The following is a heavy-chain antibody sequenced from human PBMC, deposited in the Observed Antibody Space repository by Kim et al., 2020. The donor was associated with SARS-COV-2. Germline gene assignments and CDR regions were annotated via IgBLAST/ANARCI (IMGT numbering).Heavy chain of an antibody. V-gene: IGHV4-38-2*02. D-gene: IGHD5-18*01. CDR1: GYSISSGYY. CDR2: IYHSGST. Sequence: SETLSLTCTVSGYSISSGYYWGWIRQPPGKGLEWIGSIYHSGSTYYNPSLKSRVTISVDTSKNQFSLKLSSVTAADTAVYYCARDMGYSYGPGFERPFDYWGQGTLVTVSS. J-gene: IGHJ4*02. CDR3: ARDMGYSYGPGFERPFDY.